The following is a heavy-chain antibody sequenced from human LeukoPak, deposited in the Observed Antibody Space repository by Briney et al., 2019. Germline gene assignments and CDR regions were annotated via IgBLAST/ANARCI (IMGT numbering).Heavy chain of an antibody. Sequence: SETLSLTCAVYGGSFSGYYWSWIRRPPGKGLEWIGEINHSGSTNYNPSLKSRVTISVDTSKNQFSLKLSSVTAADTAVYYCARGYYYDSSGYYYDAFDIWGQGTMVTVSS. V-gene: IGHV4-34*01. D-gene: IGHD3-22*01. CDR3: ARGYYYDSSGYYYDAFDI. CDR2: INHSGST. J-gene: IGHJ3*02. CDR1: GGSFSGYY.